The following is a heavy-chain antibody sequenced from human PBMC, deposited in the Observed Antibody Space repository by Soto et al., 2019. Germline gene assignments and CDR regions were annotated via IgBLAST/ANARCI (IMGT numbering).Heavy chain of an antibody. D-gene: IGHD3-3*01. J-gene: IGHJ6*02. CDR2: IYYSGST. CDR1: GGSISSGDYY. Sequence: SETLSLTCTVSGGSISSGDYYWSWIRQPPGKGLEWIGYIYYSGSTNYNPSLKSRVTISVDTSKNQFSLKLTSVTAADTAVYYCARDGGRYYAMDVWGQGTTVTVSS. CDR3: ARDGGRYYAMDV. V-gene: IGHV4-61*08.